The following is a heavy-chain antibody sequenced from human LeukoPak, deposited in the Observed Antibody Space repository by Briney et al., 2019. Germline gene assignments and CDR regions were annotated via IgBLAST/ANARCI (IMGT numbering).Heavy chain of an antibody. Sequence: GGSLRLSCAASGFTFSDYYMSWIRQAPGKGLDWLAFIQYDGRNKYYADSVKSRFTMSRDNSKNTLTMFLQMNSLRVEDTAVYYCAKGGDYALDYWGQGTLVTVSS. CDR2: IQYDGRNK. D-gene: IGHD4-17*01. V-gene: IGHV3-30*02. CDR3: AKGGDYALDY. CDR1: GFTFSDYY. J-gene: IGHJ4*02.